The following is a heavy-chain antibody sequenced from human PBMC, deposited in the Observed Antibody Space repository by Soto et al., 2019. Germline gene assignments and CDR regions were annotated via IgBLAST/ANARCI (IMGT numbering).Heavy chain of an antibody. CDR1: GFSLSNPKMG. CDR2: IFSDGEY. J-gene: IGHJ5*02. V-gene: IGHV2-26*01. Sequence: SGPTPVNPTETLTLTCTVSGFSLSNPKMGVSWIRQPPGKAPEWLAHIFSDGEYSYTTSLKSRLIISKDTSKSQVVLTMTNMDPVDSATFYCARIMRDAVGDPDAIYYFDPWG. CDR3: ARIMRDAVGDPDAIYYFDP. D-gene: IGHD2-2*02.